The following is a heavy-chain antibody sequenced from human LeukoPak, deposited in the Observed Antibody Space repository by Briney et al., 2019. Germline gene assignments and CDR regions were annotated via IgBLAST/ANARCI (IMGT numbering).Heavy chain of an antibody. D-gene: IGHD3-22*01. CDR1: GGAFSSYA. CDR2: IIPIFGTA. V-gene: IGHV1-69*13. Sequence: SVKVSCKASGGAFSSYAISWVRQAPGQGLEWMGGIIPIFGTANYAQKFQGRVTITADESTSTAYMELSSLRSEDTAVYYCARYYYDSRTEYYYYYGMDVWGQGTTVTVSS. J-gene: IGHJ6*02. CDR3: ARYYYDSRTEYYYYYGMDV.